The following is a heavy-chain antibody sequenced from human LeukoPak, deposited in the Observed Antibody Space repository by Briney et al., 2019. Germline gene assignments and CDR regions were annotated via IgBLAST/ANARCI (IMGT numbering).Heavy chain of an antibody. V-gene: IGHV3-33*08. Sequence: GGSLRLSCVASGFTFNRCGMHWVRHAPGKGLEWVARILYDGSREYYADSVEGRFTIARDNSKNTLYLEMNSLREEDTAVYYCVLRSGTEDYDRHAWGQGTTLTV. CDR3: VLRSGTEDYDRHA. CDR1: GFTFNRCG. D-gene: IGHD3-22*01. CDR2: ILYDGSRE. J-gene: IGHJ6*02.